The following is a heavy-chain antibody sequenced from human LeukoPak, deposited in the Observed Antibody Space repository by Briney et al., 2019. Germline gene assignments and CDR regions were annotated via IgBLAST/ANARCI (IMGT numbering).Heavy chain of an antibody. J-gene: IGHJ4*02. CDR3: ARSYDYLWGSHRYTPTFDS. V-gene: IGHV4-34*01. Sequence: SETLSLTCAVYGGSFSGYYWNWIRQAPEKGLEWIGEINHSGSTNYNPSLKSRVTMSVDTSRNQFSLRLSSVTAADTAVYYCARSYDYLWGSHRYTPTFDSWGQGTLVAVSS. CDR1: GGSFSGYY. D-gene: IGHD3-16*02. CDR2: INHSGST.